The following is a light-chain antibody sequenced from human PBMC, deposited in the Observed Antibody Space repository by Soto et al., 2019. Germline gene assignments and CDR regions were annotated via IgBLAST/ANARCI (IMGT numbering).Light chain of an antibody. CDR2: DAS. J-gene: IGKJ5*01. Sequence: EIAFTQSPATLSLPPGERATLSCRASQSVSSYLAWYQQKPGQAPRLLIYDASNRATGIPARFSGSGSGTDFTLTISSLEPEDFAVYYCQQRSNWPITFGQGTRVEIK. CDR3: QQRSNWPIT. V-gene: IGKV3-11*01. CDR1: QSVSSY.